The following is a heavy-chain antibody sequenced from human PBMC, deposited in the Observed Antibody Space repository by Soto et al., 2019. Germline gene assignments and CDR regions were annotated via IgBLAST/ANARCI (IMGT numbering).Heavy chain of an antibody. CDR1: GYTFTSYY. V-gene: IGHV1-46*01. J-gene: IGHJ4*02. D-gene: IGHD3-10*01. CDR3: ARDHHEMSGPNYFDH. CDR2: TNPSGGST. Sequence: ASVKVSCKASGYTFTSYYMHWVRQAPGQGLEWMGITNPSGGSTSYAQKFQGRVTMTRDTSTSTVYMELSSLRSEDTAVYYCARDHHEMSGPNYFDHWGQGTLVTVSS.